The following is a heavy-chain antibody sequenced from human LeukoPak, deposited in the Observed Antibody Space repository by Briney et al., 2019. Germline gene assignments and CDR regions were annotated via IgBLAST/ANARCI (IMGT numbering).Heavy chain of an antibody. V-gene: IGHV3-23*01. J-gene: IGHJ3*02. CDR1: GFTFSSYA. Sequence: GGSLRLSCAASGFTFSSYAVSWVRQAPGKGLESVSAISGSGGSTYYADSVKGRFTISRDNAKNSLYLQMNSLRAEDTAVYYCARDRRMWAAAAPGAFDIWGQGTMVTVSS. D-gene: IGHD6-13*01. CDR3: ARDRRMWAAAAPGAFDI. CDR2: ISGSGGST.